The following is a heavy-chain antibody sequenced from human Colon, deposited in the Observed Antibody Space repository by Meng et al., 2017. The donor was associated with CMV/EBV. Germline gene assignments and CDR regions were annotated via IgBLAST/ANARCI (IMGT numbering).Heavy chain of an antibody. CDR3: ARGADLDF. J-gene: IGHJ4*02. D-gene: IGHD4/OR15-4a*01. V-gene: IGHV3-21*01. CDR2: ISGNTHYI. CDR1: GFTFSYYS. Sequence: GESLKISCAASGFTFSYYSMNWVRQAPGKGLEWVASISGNTHYIYYTDSVRGRFTLSRDNAKDLVFLQMHSLRAEDTAVYYCARGADLDFWGQGTLVTVSS.